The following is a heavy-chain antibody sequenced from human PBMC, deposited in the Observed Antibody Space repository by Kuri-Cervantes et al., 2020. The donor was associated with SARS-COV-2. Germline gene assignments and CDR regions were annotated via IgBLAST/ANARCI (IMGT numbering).Heavy chain of an antibody. D-gene: IGHD5-18*01. CDR2: VNAGNGNT. CDR3: ARDLSTRGLQLRTFAFDI. J-gene: IGHJ3*02. V-gene: IGHV1-3*01. Sequence: ASVKVSCKASGYTFTSYAMHWVRQAPGQRLEWIGWVNAGNGNTKYSQKFQGRVTMTRDTSTSTVYMELSSLRSEDTAVYYCARDLSTRGLQLRTFAFDIWGQGTMVTVSS. CDR1: GYTFTSYA.